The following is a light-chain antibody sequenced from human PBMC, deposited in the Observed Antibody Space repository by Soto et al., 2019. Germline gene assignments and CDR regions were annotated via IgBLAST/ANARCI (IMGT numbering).Light chain of an antibody. CDR2: EAT. CDR3: CSHAGDTMWV. J-gene: IGLJ3*02. V-gene: IGLV2-23*01. Sequence: QAVVTQPASVSGSPGQSITISCTGTSSDVVSYNLVSWYQQHPGKVPKLMIYEATKRPSGVSDRFSGSKSGNTASLTISGLQAEDEADYYCCSHAGDTMWVLGGGTKLTVL. CDR1: SSDVVSYNL.